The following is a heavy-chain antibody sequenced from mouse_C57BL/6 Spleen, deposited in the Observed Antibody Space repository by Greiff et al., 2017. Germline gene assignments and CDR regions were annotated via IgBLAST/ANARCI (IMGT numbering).Heavy chain of an antibody. CDR1: GYTFTSYW. D-gene: IGHD2-4*01. J-gene: IGHJ4*01. Sequence: QVQLQQPGAELVRPGSSVKLSCKASGYTFTSYWMHWVKQRPIQGLEWIGNIDPSDSETHYNQKFKDKATLTVDKSSSTAYMQLSSLTSEDSAVYYCARSKGDDDEYYYARDYWGQGTSVTVSS. V-gene: IGHV1-52*01. CDR2: IDPSDSET. CDR3: ARSKGDDDEYYYARDY.